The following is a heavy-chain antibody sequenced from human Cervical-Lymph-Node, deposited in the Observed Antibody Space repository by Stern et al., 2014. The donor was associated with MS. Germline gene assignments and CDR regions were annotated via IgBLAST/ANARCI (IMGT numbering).Heavy chain of an antibody. J-gene: IGHJ4*02. CDR3: ARDQGAYDYVWGSFRRFS. D-gene: IGHD3-16*02. CDR1: GFTFSSYG. Sequence: VQLVQSGGGVVQPGRSLRLSCAASGFTFSSYGMHWVRQAPGKGLEWVAVIWYDGSNKYYADSVKGRFTISRDNSKNTLYLQMNSLRAEDTAVYYCARDQGAYDYVWGSFRRFSWGQGTLVTVSS. CDR2: IWYDGSNK. V-gene: IGHV3-33*01.